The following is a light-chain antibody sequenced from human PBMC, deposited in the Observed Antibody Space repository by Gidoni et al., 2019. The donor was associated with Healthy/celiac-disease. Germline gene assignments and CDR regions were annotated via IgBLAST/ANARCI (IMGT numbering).Light chain of an antibody. CDR3: AAWDDSLNGWV. Sequence: QSVLTQPPSASGTPGQRVTISCSGSSSNIGSHTVNWYQQLPGTAPKLLIYSNNQRPSGVPDRFSGSKSGTSASLAISGLQSEDEADYYCAAWDDSLNGWVFGGWTKLTVL. CDR1: SSNIGSHT. V-gene: IGLV1-44*01. J-gene: IGLJ3*02. CDR2: SNN.